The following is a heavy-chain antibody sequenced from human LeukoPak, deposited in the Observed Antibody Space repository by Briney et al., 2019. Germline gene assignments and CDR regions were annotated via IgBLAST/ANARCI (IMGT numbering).Heavy chain of an antibody. CDR3: ASEKLRIWYFDY. J-gene: IGHJ4*02. V-gene: IGHV3-30-3*01. CDR1: ALTVSISA. D-gene: IGHD1-26*01. Sequence: GGSLTLSCAASALTVSISAMHLGTQAPGKGLEWVAVISYDGTNKYYADSVKGRFTISRDNSKNTLYLEMNSLRAEDTAVYYCASEKLRIWYFDYWGQGTLVTVSS. CDR2: ISYDGTNK.